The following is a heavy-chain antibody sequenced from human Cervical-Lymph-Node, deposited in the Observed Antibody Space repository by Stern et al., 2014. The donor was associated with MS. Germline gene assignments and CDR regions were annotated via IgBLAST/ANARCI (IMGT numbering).Heavy chain of an antibody. CDR1: GFTFSSYW. V-gene: IGHV3-7*01. D-gene: IGHD1-26*01. CDR3: ARDRAGELRYFDY. Sequence: EVQLEESGGGLVQPGGSLSLSCAASGFTFSSYWMSWVRQAPGKGLEWVANIKQDGSEKYYVDSVKGRFTISRDNAKNSLYLQMNSLRAEDTAVYYCARDRAGELRYFDYWGQGTLVTVSS. CDR2: IKQDGSEK. J-gene: IGHJ4*02.